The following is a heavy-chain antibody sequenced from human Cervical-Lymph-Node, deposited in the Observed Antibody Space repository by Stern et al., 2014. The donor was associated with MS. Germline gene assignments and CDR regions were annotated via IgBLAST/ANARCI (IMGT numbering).Heavy chain of an antibody. D-gene: IGHD3-10*01. CDR3: VKRGITEVRGVRLGDY. Sequence: QVQLVESGGGVVQPGRSLRLTCTVSGFTFSSYGMHWVRQAPGKGLEWVSVISYDGSDTYYAESVKGRFTISRDNTKNTLYLEMRRLRREDTAVYYCVKRGITEVRGVRLGDYWGPGTLVIVSS. CDR1: GFTFSSYG. CDR2: ISYDGSDT. V-gene: IGHV3-30*18. J-gene: IGHJ4*02.